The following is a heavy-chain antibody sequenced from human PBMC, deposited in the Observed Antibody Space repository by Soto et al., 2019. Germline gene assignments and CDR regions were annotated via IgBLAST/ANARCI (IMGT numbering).Heavy chain of an antibody. D-gene: IGHD3-22*01. CDR3: AKDIAYYYDSSGYS. J-gene: IGHJ5*02. Sequence: GGSLRLSCAASGFTFSSYAMSWVRQAPGKGLEWVSAISGSGGSTYYADSVKGRFTISRDNSKNTLYLQMNSLRAEDTAVYYCAKDIAYYYDSSGYSWGQGTLVTVSS. CDR2: ISGSGGST. V-gene: IGHV3-23*01. CDR1: GFTFSSYA.